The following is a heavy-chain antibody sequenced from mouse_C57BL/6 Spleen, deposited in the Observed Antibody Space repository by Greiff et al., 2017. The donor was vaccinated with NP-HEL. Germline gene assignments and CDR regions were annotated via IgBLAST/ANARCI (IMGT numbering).Heavy chain of an antibody. V-gene: IGHV1-69*01. CDR3: AKSYYDYGGAYFDY. CDR1: GYTFTSYW. J-gene: IGHJ2*01. D-gene: IGHD2-4*01. Sequence: QVQLQQPGAELVMPGASVKLSCKASGYTFTSYWMHWVKQRPGQGLEWIGEIDPSDSYTNYNQKFKGKSTLTVDKSSSTAYMQLSSLTSEDSAVYYCAKSYYDYGGAYFDYWGQGTTLTVSS. CDR2: IDPSDSYT.